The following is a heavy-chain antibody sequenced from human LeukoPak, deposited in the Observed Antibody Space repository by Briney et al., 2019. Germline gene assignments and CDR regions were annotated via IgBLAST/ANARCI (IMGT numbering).Heavy chain of an antibody. J-gene: IGHJ6*02. V-gene: IGHV3-15*01. D-gene: IGHD6-6*01. CDR2: IKSKTDGGTT. CDR3: ARDRIAAVQNYYYYYGMDV. CDR1: GFTFSNAW. Sequence: GGSLRLSCAASGFTFSNAWMSWVRQAPGKGLEWVGRIKSKTDGGTTDYAAPVKGRFTISRDDSKNTLYLQMNSLRAEDTAVYYCARDRIAAVQNYYYYYGMDVWGQGTTVTVSS.